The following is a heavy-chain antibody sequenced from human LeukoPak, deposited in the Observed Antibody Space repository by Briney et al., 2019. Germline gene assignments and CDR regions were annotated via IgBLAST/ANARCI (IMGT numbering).Heavy chain of an antibody. CDR1: GFTFNTFN. D-gene: IGHD3-9*01. J-gene: IGHJ4*02. CDR2: ITSGGDYI. CDR3: ARGHYDVLAASYKWTPDY. V-gene: IGHV3-21*01. Sequence: GGSLRLSCAASGFTFNTFNMNWVRQAPGKGLEWVSSITSGGDYIYYADSVKGRFTTSRDNAKNSLSLQLNSLRVEDTAVYYCARGHYDVLAASYKWTPDYWGQGTLVTVSA.